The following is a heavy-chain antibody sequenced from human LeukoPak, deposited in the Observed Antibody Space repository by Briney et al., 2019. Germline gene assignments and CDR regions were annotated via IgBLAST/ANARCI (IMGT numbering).Heavy chain of an antibody. J-gene: IGHJ4*02. D-gene: IGHD3-22*01. V-gene: IGHV4-59*08. CDR1: GGSISSYY. CDR3: ARRARNCFDSSGPFDY. CDR2: IYYTGST. Sequence: SETLSLTCTVSGGSISSYYWSWIRQPPGRGLEYIGYIYYTGSTAYNPSLQSRVTMSVDTSKNQFSLKLTSVTAADTAVYFCARRARNCFDSSGPFDYWGQGTLVTVSS.